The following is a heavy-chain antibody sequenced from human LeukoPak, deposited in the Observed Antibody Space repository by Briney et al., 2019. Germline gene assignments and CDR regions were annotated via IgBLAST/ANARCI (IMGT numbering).Heavy chain of an antibody. CDR3: ARARTVPAATDY. CDR1: GGSFSGYY. V-gene: IGHV4-34*01. CDR2: INHSGST. D-gene: IGHD2-2*01. Sequence: SETLSLACAVYGGSFSGYYWSWIRQPPGKGLEWIGEINHSGSTNYNPSLQSRVTISVDTSKNQFSLKLSSVTAADTAVYYCARARTVPAATDYWGQGTLVTVSS. J-gene: IGHJ4*02.